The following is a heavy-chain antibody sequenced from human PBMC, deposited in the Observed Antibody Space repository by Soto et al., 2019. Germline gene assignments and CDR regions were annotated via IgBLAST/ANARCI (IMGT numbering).Heavy chain of an antibody. CDR3: AKVPYSCSWRLLDY. CDR2: ISGIGGST. D-gene: IGHD6-13*01. Sequence: GGSLRLSCAASGFTFSSYAMSWVRQAPGKGLEWVSAISGIGGSTYYADSVKGRFTISRDNSKNTLYLQMNSLRAEDTAVYYCAKVPYSCSWRLLDYWGQGTLVTVSS. CDR1: GFTFSSYA. V-gene: IGHV3-23*01. J-gene: IGHJ4*02.